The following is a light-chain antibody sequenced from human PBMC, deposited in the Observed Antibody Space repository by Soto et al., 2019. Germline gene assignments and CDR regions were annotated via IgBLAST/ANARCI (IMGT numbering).Light chain of an antibody. J-gene: IGKJ1*01. CDR3: LQCGASWT. CDR2: GAS. Sequence: EIVMTQSPATLSVSPGERATLSCRASQSISSSDLAWYQQKPGQAPRLLIYGASSRATGIPDRFSGSGSGTDFTLTVSRLEPEDFAVYYCLQCGASWTFGQGTKVDIK. CDR1: QSISSSD. V-gene: IGKV3-20*01.